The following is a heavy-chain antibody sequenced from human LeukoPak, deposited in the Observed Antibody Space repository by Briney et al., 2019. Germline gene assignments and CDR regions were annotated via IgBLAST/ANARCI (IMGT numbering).Heavy chain of an antibody. J-gene: IGHJ4*02. CDR2: ILGASVT. Sequence: GGSLTLSCSASGFTLSNFGMSWVRQAPGKGLEWVSAILGASVTYYADSVKGRFAISRDSSTNTLYLDMSSLRVEDTAVYYCAKLQRSGGGTFDYWGQGTLVTVSS. V-gene: IGHV3-23*01. D-gene: IGHD2-15*01. CDR1: GFTLSNFG. CDR3: AKLQRSGGGTFDY.